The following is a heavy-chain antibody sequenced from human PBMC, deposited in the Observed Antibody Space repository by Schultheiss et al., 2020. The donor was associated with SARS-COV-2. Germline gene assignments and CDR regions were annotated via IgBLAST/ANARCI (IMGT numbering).Heavy chain of an antibody. V-gene: IGHV1-3*01. Sequence: ASVKVSCKASGYTFTSYAMHWVRQAPGQRLEWMGWINAGNGNTKYSQKFQGRVTITRDTSASTAYMELSSLRSEDTAVYYCASALSSLDYYYGMDVWGQGTTVTVSS. CDR1: GYTFTSYA. D-gene: IGHD6-13*01. J-gene: IGHJ6*02. CDR3: ASALSSLDYYYGMDV. CDR2: INAGNGNT.